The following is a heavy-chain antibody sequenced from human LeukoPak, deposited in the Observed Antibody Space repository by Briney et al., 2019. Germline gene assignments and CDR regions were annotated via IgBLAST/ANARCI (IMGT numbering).Heavy chain of an antibody. Sequence: ASVKVSCKASGYTFTDYYIYWVRQAPGQGLEWMGWTSPKNGGTNYAQKFQGRVTMTSDTSISTAYMDLNSLKSDDTAVYYCARRVTAASGFDYWGQGTLVTVSS. CDR1: GYTFTDYY. V-gene: IGHV1-2*02. CDR3: ARRVTAASGFDY. CDR2: TSPKNGGT. D-gene: IGHD6-13*01. J-gene: IGHJ4*02.